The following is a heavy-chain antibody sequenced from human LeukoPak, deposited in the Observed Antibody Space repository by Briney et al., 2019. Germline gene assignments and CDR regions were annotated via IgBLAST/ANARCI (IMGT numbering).Heavy chain of an antibody. CDR3: AKAHWGSEYYFDY. J-gene: IGHJ4*02. CDR2: ISYDGSNK. D-gene: IGHD7-27*01. Sequence: GGSLRLSCAASGFTFSSYAMHWVRQAPGKGLEWVAVISYDGSNKYYADSVKGRFTISRDNSKNTLYLQMNSLRAEDTAVYYCAKAHWGSEYYFDYWGQGTLVTVPS. CDR1: GFTFSSYA. V-gene: IGHV3-30-3*01.